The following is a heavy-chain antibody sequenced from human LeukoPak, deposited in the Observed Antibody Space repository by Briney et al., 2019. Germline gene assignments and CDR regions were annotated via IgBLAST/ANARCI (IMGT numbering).Heavy chain of an antibody. CDR2: INSDGSST. CDR3: ARDPILGYCSSTSCSHNWFDP. CDR1: GFTFSSYS. J-gene: IGHJ5*02. V-gene: IGHV3-74*01. D-gene: IGHD2-2*01. Sequence: GGSLRLSCAASGFTFSSYSMNWVRQAPGKGLEWVSRINSDGSSTSYADSVKGRFTISRDNAKNTLYLQMNSLRAEDTAVYYCARDPILGYCSSTSCSHNWFDPWGQGTLVTVSS.